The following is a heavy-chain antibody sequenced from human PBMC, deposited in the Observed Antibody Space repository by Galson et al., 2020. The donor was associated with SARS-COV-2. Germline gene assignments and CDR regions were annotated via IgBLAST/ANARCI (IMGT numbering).Heavy chain of an antibody. CDR2: IRVQDGNT. D-gene: IGHD3-10*01. Sequence: ASVKVSCKTSGYIFTSFDIGWVRQAPGQGLEWMGWIRVQDGNTYSAQRFQDRLTMTTDTSTSAANMELRSLRSDDSAVYYCARLILWFGELRYYYGLDVWGQGTTVTVSS. CDR3: ARLILWFGELRYYYGLDV. CDR1: GYIFTSFD. J-gene: IGHJ6*02. V-gene: IGHV1-18*01.